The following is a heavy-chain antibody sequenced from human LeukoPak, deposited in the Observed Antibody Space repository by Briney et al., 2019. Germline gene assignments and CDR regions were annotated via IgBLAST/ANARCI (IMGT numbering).Heavy chain of an antibody. J-gene: IGHJ6*02. CDR3: AGDTGGDTLYGMDV. V-gene: IGHV1-69*05. D-gene: IGHD3-16*01. Sequence: ASVKVSCKASGGTFSSYAISWVRQAPGQGLEWMGGIIPIFGTANYAQKFQGRVTMTRDTSTSTVYMELSSLRSEDTAVYYCAGDTGGDTLYGMDVWGQGTTVTVSS. CDR1: GGTFSSYA. CDR2: IIPIFGTA.